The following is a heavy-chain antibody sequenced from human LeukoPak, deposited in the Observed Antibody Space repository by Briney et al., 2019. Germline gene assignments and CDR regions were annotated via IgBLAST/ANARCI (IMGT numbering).Heavy chain of an antibody. CDR3: AREEGTFDY. J-gene: IGHJ4*02. D-gene: IGHD3-10*01. V-gene: IGHV3-7*01. CDR2: IKSDGSEI. CDR1: GFTFRSYW. Sequence: GGSLRLSCAASGFTFRSYWMTWVRQAPGKGLEWVANIKSDGSEIYSADSVKGRFTISRDNAKNSLYLQMNSLRAEDTAVYYCAREEGTFDYWGQGTLVTVFS.